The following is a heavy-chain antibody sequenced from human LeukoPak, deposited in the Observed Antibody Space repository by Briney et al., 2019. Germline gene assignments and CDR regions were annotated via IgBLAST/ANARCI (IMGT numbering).Heavy chain of an antibody. Sequence: GGSLRLSCAASGFTFDDYAMHWVRQAPGKGLEWVSGISWNSGSIGYADSVKGRFTISRDNAKNSLFLQMSSLRGEDTALYYCATEHWGPNSWGQGTLVTVSS. D-gene: IGHD3-16*01. CDR3: ATEHWGPNS. CDR1: GFTFDDYA. V-gene: IGHV3-9*01. J-gene: IGHJ4*02. CDR2: ISWNSGSI.